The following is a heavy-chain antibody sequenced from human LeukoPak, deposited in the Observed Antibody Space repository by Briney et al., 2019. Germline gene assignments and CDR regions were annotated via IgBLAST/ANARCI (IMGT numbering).Heavy chain of an antibody. J-gene: IGHJ4*02. CDR3: ASIPGY. CDR1: GGSISSGGYS. CDR2: IYHSGST. Sequence: PSETLSLTCAVSGGSISSGGYSWSWIRQSPGKGLEWIGYIYHSGSTYYNPSLKSRVTISVDRSKNQFSLKLSSVTAADTAVYYCASIPGYWGQGTLVTVSS. D-gene: IGHD2-2*02. V-gene: IGHV4-30-2*06.